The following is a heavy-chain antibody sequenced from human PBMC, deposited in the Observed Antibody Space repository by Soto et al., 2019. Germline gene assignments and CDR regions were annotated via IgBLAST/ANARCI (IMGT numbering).Heavy chain of an antibody. Sequence: LRLSCAASRFTFSSYAMHWVRQAPGRGLEGVAVISYDGSNKYYADSVKGRFTISRDNSKNTLYLQMNSLRAEDTAVYYCAREGMGIQPGAYSFDYWGQGTLVTVSS. CDR1: RFTFSSYA. CDR2: ISYDGSNK. CDR3: AREGMGIQPGAYSFDY. D-gene: IGHD5-18*01. V-gene: IGHV3-30-3*01. J-gene: IGHJ4*01.